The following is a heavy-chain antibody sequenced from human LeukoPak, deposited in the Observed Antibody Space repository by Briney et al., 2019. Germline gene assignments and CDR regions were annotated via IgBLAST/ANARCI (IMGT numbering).Heavy chain of an antibody. CDR3: TTDRYCGGDCSAYYYYGMDV. V-gene: IGHV3-15*01. D-gene: IGHD2-21*02. J-gene: IGHJ6*02. CDR2: IKSKTDDGTT. Sequence: GGSLRLSCAASGFTVSSNYMSWVRQAPGKGLGWVARIKSKTDDGTTDYAAPVKGRFTISRDDSKNTLYLQMNSLKTEDTAVYYCTTDRYCGGDCSAYYYYGMDVWGQGTTVTVSS. CDR1: GFTVSSNY.